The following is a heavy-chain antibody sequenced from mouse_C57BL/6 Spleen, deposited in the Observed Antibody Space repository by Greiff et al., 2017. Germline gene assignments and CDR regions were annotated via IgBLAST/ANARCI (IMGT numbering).Heavy chain of an antibody. J-gene: IGHJ1*03. D-gene: IGHD1-1*01. CDR1: GYTFTSYW. V-gene: IGHV1-69*01. CDR2: IDPSDSYT. Sequence: QVQLQQPGAELVMPGASVKLSCKASGYTFTSYWMHWVKQRPGQGLEWIGEIDPSDSYTNYNPKFKGKSTLTVDKSSSTSYMQLSSLSSADSAVYYCARRYCDSRYWYFDVWGTGATVSVSS. CDR3: ARRYCDSRYWYFDV.